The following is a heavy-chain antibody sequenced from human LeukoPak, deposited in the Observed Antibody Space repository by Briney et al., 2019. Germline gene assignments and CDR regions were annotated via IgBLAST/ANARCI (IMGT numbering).Heavy chain of an antibody. D-gene: IGHD4-17*01. Sequence: GSSVKVSCKASGGTFSSYAISWVRQAPGQGLEWMGGIIPIFGTANYAQKFQGRVTITTDESTSTAYMELSSLRSEDTAVYYCASSYGDHVNFDYWGQGTLVTVSS. CDR1: GGTFSSYA. CDR3: ASSYGDHVNFDY. CDR2: IIPIFGTA. V-gene: IGHV1-69*05. J-gene: IGHJ4*02.